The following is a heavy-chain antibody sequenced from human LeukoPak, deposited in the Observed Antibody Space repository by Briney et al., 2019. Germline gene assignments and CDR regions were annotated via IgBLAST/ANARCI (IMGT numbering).Heavy chain of an antibody. D-gene: IGHD6-19*01. CDR2: IYHSGST. CDR3: ATPGIAVAGSFDY. Sequence: SETLSLTCTVSGYSISSGYYWGWIRQPPGKGLEWIGSIYHSGSTYYNPSLKSRVTISVDTSKNQFPLKLSSVTAADTAVYYCATPGIAVAGSFDYWGQGTLVTVSS. V-gene: IGHV4-38-2*02. CDR1: GYSISSGYY. J-gene: IGHJ4*02.